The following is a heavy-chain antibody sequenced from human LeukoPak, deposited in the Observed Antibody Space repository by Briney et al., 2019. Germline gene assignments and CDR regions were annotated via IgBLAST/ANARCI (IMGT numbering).Heavy chain of an antibody. CDR3: AKDTLSCGGHDFDY. CDR1: GFLLRKYA. V-gene: IGHV3-23*01. J-gene: IGHJ4*02. CDR2: ISGGGGDK. D-gene: IGHD4-23*01. Sequence: GGSLRLSCQVSGFLLRKYAMSWVRQAPAKGLDWVSAISGGGGDKYADSVRGRFTISRDDPKNTLYLQMNGLRVDDTAIYYCAKDTLSCGGHDFDYWGQGTLVTVSS.